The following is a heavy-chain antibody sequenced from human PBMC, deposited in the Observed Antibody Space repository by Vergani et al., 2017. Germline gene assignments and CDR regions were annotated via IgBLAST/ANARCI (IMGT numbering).Heavy chain of an antibody. CDR1: GFTFSSYG. V-gene: IGHV3-30*18. Sequence: QVQLVESGGGVVQPGRSLRLSCAASGFTFSSYGMHWVRQAPGKGLEWVAVISYDGSNKYYADSVKGRFTISRDNSKNTLYLQMNSLRAEETAVYYCAKEWFVAYYGSGRLDYWGQGTLVTVSS. CDR2: ISYDGSNK. D-gene: IGHD3-10*01. J-gene: IGHJ4*02. CDR3: AKEWFVAYYGSGRLDY.